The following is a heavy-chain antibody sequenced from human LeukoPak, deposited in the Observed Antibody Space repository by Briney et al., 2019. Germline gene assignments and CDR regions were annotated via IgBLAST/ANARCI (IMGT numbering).Heavy chain of an antibody. V-gene: IGHV3-23*01. J-gene: IGHJ4*02. CDR1: GFTFSSYA. D-gene: IGHD3-10*01. CDR2: ISGSGGST. CDR3: ARGFYYGSGSYYIQTYYFDY. Sequence: GGSLRLSCAASGFTFSSYAMSWVRQAPGKGLEWVSAISGSGGSTYYADSVKGRFTISRDNSKNTLYLQMNSLRAEDTAVYYCARGFYYGSGSYYIQTYYFDYWGQGTLVTVSS.